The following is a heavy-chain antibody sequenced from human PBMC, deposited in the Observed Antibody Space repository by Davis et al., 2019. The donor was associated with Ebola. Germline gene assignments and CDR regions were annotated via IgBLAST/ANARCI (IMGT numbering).Heavy chain of an antibody. Sequence: SETLSLTCAVSGGSISSSNWCSWLRQPPGKGLEWIGEIYHSGSPNYNPSLKRRFTISVDTSKTQFSLRLSSVTAEDTAVYYCARSSGPSDIWGQGTMVTVSS. D-gene: IGHD3-10*01. J-gene: IGHJ3*02. V-gene: IGHV4-4*02. CDR1: GGSISSSNW. CDR3: ARSSGPSDI. CDR2: IYHSGSP.